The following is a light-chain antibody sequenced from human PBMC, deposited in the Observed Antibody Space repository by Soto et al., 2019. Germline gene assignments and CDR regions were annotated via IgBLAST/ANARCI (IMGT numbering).Light chain of an antibody. CDR2: GAS. CDR1: QSVSSNF. Sequence: EIVLTQSPGTLSLSPGDRATLSCRASQSVSSNFLAWYQQKPGQAPKLLISGASSMATGIPDRFSGSGSGTDFTLTISRLEPEDFALYSCQQYGSSPGTFGQGTKLEIK. CDR3: QQYGSSPGT. V-gene: IGKV3-20*01. J-gene: IGKJ2*02.